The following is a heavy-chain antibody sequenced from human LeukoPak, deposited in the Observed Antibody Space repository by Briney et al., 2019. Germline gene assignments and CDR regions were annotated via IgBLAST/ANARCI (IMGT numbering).Heavy chain of an antibody. D-gene: IGHD1-26*01. Sequence: GASMTVSCTASGYTFTSYDINWVRQATGQGLEWMGWMNPNSGNTGYAQKFQGRVTMTRDTSTSTVYMELSSLRSEDTAVYYCARDGGSYRHGFDYWGQGTLVTVSS. CDR2: MNPNSGNT. J-gene: IGHJ4*02. CDR3: ARDGGSYRHGFDY. V-gene: IGHV1-8*01. CDR1: GYTFTSYD.